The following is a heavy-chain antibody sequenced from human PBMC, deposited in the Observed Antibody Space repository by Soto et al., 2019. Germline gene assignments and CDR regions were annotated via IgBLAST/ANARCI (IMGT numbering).Heavy chain of an antibody. D-gene: IGHD6-19*01. CDR2: MNPNSGNT. CDR3: ASGRFSSGRGWFDP. Sequence: QVQLVQSGAEVKKPGASVKVSCKASGYTFTSYDINWVRQATGQGLEWMGWMNPNSGNTGYAQKCQGRVTMTRNTSISTGYMELSSRRSEDTAVYNCASGRFSSGRGWFDPWGQGTLVTVSS. J-gene: IGHJ5*02. V-gene: IGHV1-8*01. CDR1: GYTFTSYD.